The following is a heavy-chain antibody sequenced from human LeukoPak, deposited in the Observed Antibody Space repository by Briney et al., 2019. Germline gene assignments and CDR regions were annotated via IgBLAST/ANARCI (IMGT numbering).Heavy chain of an antibody. CDR3: ARDPYCSGGSCYSFLDLFYYYYGMDV. CDR2: INAGNGNT. CDR1: GYTFTSYA. Sequence: ASVKVSCKASGYTFTSYAMHWVRQAPGQRLEWMGWINAGNGNTKYSQKFQGRVTITRDTSASTAYMELRSLRSDDTAVYYCARDPYCSGGSCYSFLDLFYYYYGMDVWGQGTTVTVSS. D-gene: IGHD2-15*01. J-gene: IGHJ6*02. V-gene: IGHV1-3*01.